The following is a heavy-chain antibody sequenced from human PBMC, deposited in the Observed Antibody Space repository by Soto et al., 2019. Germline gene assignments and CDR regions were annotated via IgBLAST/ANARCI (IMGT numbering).Heavy chain of an antibody. J-gene: IGHJ4*02. CDR2: FDRSGSS. Sequence: PSETLSLTCAVYGGSFSDHYWTWIRQPPGKGLEWIGEFDRSGSSNYNPSVKSRVTISVDTSKNQFSLNLRSVTAADTAVYFCARGRGGYSYGGLDYWGQGTLVT. V-gene: IGHV4-34*01. D-gene: IGHD5-18*01. CDR1: GGSFSDHY. CDR3: ARGRGGYSYGGLDY.